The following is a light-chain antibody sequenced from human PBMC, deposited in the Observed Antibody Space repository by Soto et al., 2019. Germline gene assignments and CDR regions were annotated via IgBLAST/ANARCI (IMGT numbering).Light chain of an antibody. CDR1: QTISSNY. CDR3: QQYRSSPLT. V-gene: IGKV3-20*01. J-gene: IGKJ4*01. CDR2: DAS. Sequence: IVLTQSPGTLSLSPGERATLSCRASQTISSNYLAWYQQKPGQAPRLLIYDASSRATGIPDRFSGSGSGTDFTLTISRLEPEDFTVYYCQQYRSSPLTFGGGTKVEIK.